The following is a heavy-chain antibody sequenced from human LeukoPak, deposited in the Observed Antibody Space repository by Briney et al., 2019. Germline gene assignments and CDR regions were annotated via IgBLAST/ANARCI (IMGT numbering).Heavy chain of an antibody. CDR1: GFTFSSYA. D-gene: IGHD6-13*01. V-gene: IGHV3-64*01. J-gene: IGHJ4*02. Sequence: GGSLRLSCAASGFTFSSYAMHWVRQAPGKGLEYVSAISSNGGSTYYANSVKGRFTISRDNSKNTLYLQMGSLRAEDMAVYYCARHPLSIAAAGTLDYWGQGTLVTVSS. CDR2: ISSNGGST. CDR3: ARHPLSIAAAGTLDY.